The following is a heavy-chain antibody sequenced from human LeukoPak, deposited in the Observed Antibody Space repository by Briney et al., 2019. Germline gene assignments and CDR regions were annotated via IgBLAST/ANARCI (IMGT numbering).Heavy chain of an antibody. D-gene: IGHD2-21*02. V-gene: IGHV4-39*01. J-gene: IGHJ4*02. Sequence: PSETLSLTCTVSGGSISSSGYCWGWIRQFPVKGLEWIGPICYDGKTYYNPSLKSRVTVFVDSSKNQFSLDLTSVTAADTAVYYCASDRRRGDLVRVADDWGPGTLVTVSS. CDR2: ICYDGKT. CDR3: ASDRRRGDLVRVADD. CDR1: GGSISSSGYC.